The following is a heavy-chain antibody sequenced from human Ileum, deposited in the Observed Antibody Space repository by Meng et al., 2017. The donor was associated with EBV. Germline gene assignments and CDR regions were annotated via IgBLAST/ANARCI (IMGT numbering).Heavy chain of an antibody. D-gene: IGHD4-17*01. V-gene: IGHV4-39*01. CDR1: GGSISSSNSC. J-gene: IGHJ4*02. CDR2: ICYTDYT. Sequence: LLLGAGQGLVNPAETLSITPSVSGGSISSSNSCWGWIRPPPGKGLEWIQSICYTDYTYYNPSLKSRVTISADKSKNQFSLWLNSLTAADTAVYYCAMGPDYAKTGYWGQGTLVTVSS. CDR3: AMGPDYAKTGY.